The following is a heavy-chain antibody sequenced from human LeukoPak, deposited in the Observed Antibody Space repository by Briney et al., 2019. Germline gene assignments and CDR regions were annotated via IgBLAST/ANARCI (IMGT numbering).Heavy chain of an antibody. D-gene: IGHD3-3*01. CDR2: INHSGST. J-gene: IGHJ4*02. CDR1: GGSFSGYY. CDR3: ARGDDFWSGYPFDY. Sequence: SETLSLTCAVYGGSFSGYYWSWIRQPPGKGLEWIGEINHSGSTKYNPSLKSRVTISVDTSKNQFSLKLSSATAADTAVYYCARGDDFWSGYPFDYWGQGTLVTVSS. V-gene: IGHV4-34*01.